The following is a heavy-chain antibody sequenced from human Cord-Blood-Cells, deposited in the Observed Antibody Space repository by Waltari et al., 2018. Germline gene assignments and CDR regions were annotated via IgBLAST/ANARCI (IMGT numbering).Heavy chain of an antibody. J-gene: IGHJ6*02. V-gene: IGHV4-31*03. CDR1: VGSISSGGYS. CDR3: ARGGGSYYLKSYGMDV. CDR2: IYYSGST. Sequence: QVQLQESGPGLVKPSQTLSLTCTVSVGSISSGGYSWSWIRQHPGKGLGWIGYIYYSGSTYYNPALKSRVTISVDTSKNQFSLKLSSVTAADTAVYYCARGGGSYYLKSYGMDVWGQGTTVTVSS. D-gene: IGHD1-26*01.